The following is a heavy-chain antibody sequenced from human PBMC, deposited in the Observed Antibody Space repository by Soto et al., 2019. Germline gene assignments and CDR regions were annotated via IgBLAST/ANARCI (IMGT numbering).Heavy chain of an antibody. D-gene: IGHD4-17*01. CDR3: AKGASPVTTINWFDP. J-gene: IGHJ5*02. CDR1: GSTFSSYA. CDR2: ISCSGDNT. Sequence: PGGSLRLSCAASGSTFSSYAMNWVRQAPERGLEWVSGISCSGDNTYYADSVKGRFTISRDNSKSTLFLQMNSLRAEDTAIYYCAKGASPVTTINWFDPWGQGTRVTVSS. V-gene: IGHV3-23*01.